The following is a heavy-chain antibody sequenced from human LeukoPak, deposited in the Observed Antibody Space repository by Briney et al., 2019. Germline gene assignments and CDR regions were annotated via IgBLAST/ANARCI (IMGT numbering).Heavy chain of an antibody. CDR2: IYYSGST. CDR1: GGSISSSSYY. J-gene: IGHJ4*02. CDR3: ASQRGIQLWSRNYFDY. Sequence: SETLSLTCTVSGGSISSSSYYWGWIRQPPGKGLEWIGSIYYSGSTYYNPSLKSRVTISVDTSRNQFPLKLSSVTAADTAVYYCASQRGIQLWSRNYFDYWGQGTLVTVSS. D-gene: IGHD5-18*01. V-gene: IGHV4-39*01.